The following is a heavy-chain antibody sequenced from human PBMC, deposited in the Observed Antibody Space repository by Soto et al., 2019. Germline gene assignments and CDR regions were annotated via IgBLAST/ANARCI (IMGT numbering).Heavy chain of an antibody. CDR3: ARGVVVPAASYYYGMDV. CDR2: IIPIFGTA. D-gene: IGHD2-2*01. Sequence: QVQLVQSGAEVKKPGSSVKVSCKASGGTFSSYAISWVRQAPGQGLEWMGGIIPIFGTANYAQKFQGWVTMTRDTSISTAYMELSRLRSDDTAVYYCARGVVVPAASYYYGMDVWGQGTTVTVSS. J-gene: IGHJ6*02. CDR1: GGTFSSYA. V-gene: IGHV1-69*06.